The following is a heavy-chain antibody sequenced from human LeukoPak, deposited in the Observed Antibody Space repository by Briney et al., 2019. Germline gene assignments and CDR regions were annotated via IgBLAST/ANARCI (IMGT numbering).Heavy chain of an antibody. V-gene: IGHV4-30-4*08. D-gene: IGHD1-26*01. CDR2: IYYSGST. CDR3: ARVGVGATPLAGNWFDP. J-gene: IGHJ5*02. CDR1: GDSRSSGDYF. Sequence: SETLSLTCTVSGDSRSSGDYFWNWIRQSPGRGLEWIGYIYYSGSTYYNPSLKSRVSISVDTSKNQFSLKLSSVTAADTVVYYCARVGVGATPLAGNWFDPWGQGTLVTVSS.